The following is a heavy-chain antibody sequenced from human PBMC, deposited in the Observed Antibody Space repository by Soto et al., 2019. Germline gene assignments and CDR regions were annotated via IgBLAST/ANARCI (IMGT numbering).Heavy chain of an antibody. V-gene: IGHV3-30*18. CDR3: EKHDYNSFLDY. Sequence: GGSLRLSCAASGFTFNSYGMHWVRQAPGKGLDWLAFISHDGKDKYYGDSARGRFTISRDNSKNTVYLQMNSLRPEDTAVYFCEKHDYNSFLDYWGQGTLVTVSS. J-gene: IGHJ4*02. D-gene: IGHD4-4*01. CDR1: GFTFNSYG. CDR2: ISHDGKDK.